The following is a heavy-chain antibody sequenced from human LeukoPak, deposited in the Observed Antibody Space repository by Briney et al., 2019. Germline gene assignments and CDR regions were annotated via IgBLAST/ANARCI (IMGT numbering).Heavy chain of an antibody. Sequence: PGGSLRRSCAASGFTVSSNYVSWVRQAPGKGLEWVSVIHSDGKTYYADSVKGRFTISRDSSQNTLYLQMNSLRAEDTAVYYCARHGVLRYIDDWGQGTLVTVSS. CDR1: GFTVSSNY. V-gene: IGHV3-53*01. D-gene: IGHD3-9*01. J-gene: IGHJ4*02. CDR3: ARHGVLRYIDD. CDR2: IHSDGKT.